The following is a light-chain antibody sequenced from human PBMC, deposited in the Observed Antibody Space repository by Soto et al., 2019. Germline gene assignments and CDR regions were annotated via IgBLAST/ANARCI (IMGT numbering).Light chain of an antibody. CDR3: QQYNNWPPIT. Sequence: ETVMTQSPATLSVSPGERATLSCRASQSVSSKLAWYQQKPGQAPRLLIYGASTRATGIPARFSGSGSGTEFTLSISRLQSEDFAVYYCQQYNNWPPITFGQGTRLEI. V-gene: IGKV3D-15*01. CDR1: QSVSSK. J-gene: IGKJ5*01. CDR2: GAS.